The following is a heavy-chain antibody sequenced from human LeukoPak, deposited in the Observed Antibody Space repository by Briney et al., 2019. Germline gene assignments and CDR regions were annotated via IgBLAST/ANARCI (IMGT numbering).Heavy chain of an antibody. Sequence: ASVKVSCKASGYTFTGYYMHWVRQAPGQGLEWMGWINPNSGGTNYAQKFQGRVTMTRDTSISTAYMELSGLSSDDTGVYYCARDRVGVGGNGWENWGQGTLVTVSS. CDR2: INPNSGGT. CDR3: ARDRVGVGGNGWEN. V-gene: IGHV1-2*02. D-gene: IGHD6-19*01. J-gene: IGHJ4*02. CDR1: GYTFTGYY.